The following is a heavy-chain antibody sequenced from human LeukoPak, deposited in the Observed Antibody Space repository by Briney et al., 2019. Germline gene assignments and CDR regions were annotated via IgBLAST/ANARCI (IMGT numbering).Heavy chain of an antibody. CDR2: IYYSGST. CDR1: GGSISSYY. Sequence: RTSGTLSLTCTVSGGSISSYYWSWIRQPPGKGLEWIGYIYYSGSTNYNPSLKSRVTISVGTSKNQFSLKLSSVTAADTAVYYCARVGAARLDFDYWGQGTLVTVSS. CDR3: ARVGAARLDFDY. V-gene: IGHV4-59*01. J-gene: IGHJ4*02. D-gene: IGHD6-6*01.